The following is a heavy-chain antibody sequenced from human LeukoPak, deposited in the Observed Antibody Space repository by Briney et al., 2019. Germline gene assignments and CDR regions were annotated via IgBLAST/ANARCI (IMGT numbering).Heavy chain of an antibody. Sequence: GGSLRLSCAPSGFTFSADWMSWVRQAPGKGLEWVASINQDGSEKYYVDSLKGRFTISRDNTKKSLYLQMNSLRAEDTAVYYCAREGIVGATTPWGQGTLVTVSS. D-gene: IGHD1-26*01. CDR1: GFTFSADW. CDR3: AREGIVGATTP. J-gene: IGHJ5*02. V-gene: IGHV3-7*01. CDR2: INQDGSEK.